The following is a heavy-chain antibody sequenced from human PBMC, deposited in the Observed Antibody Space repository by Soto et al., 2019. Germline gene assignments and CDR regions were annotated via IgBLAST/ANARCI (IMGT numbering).Heavy chain of an antibody. Sequence: SSATMAHTCAVDGAAFSCYCWSGMGQPPGKGLEWMGEINHSGSTKDNPSLKSRVTISVDTSKNQFSLKLSSVTAADTAVYYCVRNGSYYDFWSGYYFGGGMDVWGQGTTVTVSS. CDR2: INHSGST. V-gene: IGHV4-34*01. CDR3: VRNGSYYDFWSGYYFGGGMDV. CDR1: GAAFSCYC. J-gene: IGHJ6*02. D-gene: IGHD3-3*01.